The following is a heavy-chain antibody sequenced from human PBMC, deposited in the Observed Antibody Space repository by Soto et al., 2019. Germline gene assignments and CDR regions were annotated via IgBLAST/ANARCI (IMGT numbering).Heavy chain of an antibody. CDR1: GGFFSGHS. V-gene: IGHV4-34*01. Sequence: SETLSLTCVVYGGFFSGHSWTWIRQTPGKGLEWIGDINHSGRVNYSPSIKSRVSMSIDTSKDQFSLKLKSVTAADTALYFCARQRTSVVTQAYFDVWGPGSLVTVSS. J-gene: IGHJ4*02. CDR3: ARQRTSVVTQAYFDV. D-gene: IGHD2-21*02. CDR2: INHSGRV.